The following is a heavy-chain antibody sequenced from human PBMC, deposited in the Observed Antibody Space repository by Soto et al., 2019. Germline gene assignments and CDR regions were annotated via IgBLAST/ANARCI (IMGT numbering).Heavy chain of an antibody. V-gene: IGHV5-51*01. CDR1: GYSFTLYW. D-gene: IGHD2-2*01. Sequence: PGESLNISCNGSGYSFTLYWIGWVRQMPGKGLEWMGIIYPGDSDTRYSPSFQGQVTISADKSISTAYLQWSSLKASDTAMYYCARHGGYCSSTSCLEGNYGMDVWGQGTTVTVSS. CDR2: IYPGDSDT. CDR3: ARHGGYCSSTSCLEGNYGMDV. J-gene: IGHJ6*02.